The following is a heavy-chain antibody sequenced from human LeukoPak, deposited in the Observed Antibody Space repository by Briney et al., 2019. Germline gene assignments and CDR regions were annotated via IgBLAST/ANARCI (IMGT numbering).Heavy chain of an antibody. CDR3: ARERGNLRGDAFDI. J-gene: IGHJ3*02. V-gene: IGHV4-4*07. D-gene: IGHD1-26*01. CDR1: GVSFSSYH. Sequence: SETLSLTCTASGVSFSSYHWTWIRQPAGKGLEWIGRIYSSGNTNYNPSLESRVTMSIDTSKKQISLKLTSVTAADTAVYYCARERGNLRGDAFDIWGQGTMVTVSS. CDR2: IYSSGNT.